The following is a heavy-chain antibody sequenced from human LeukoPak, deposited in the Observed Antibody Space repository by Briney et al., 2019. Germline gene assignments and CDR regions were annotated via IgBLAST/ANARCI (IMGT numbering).Heavy chain of an antibody. Sequence: PGRSLRLSCAASGVIFEDDGMNWGREAPGTGLESGSGMSWSSGFTGYAGSVQGRFTISRDNAKNTLFLQMNNLRPEDTALYYCVKDNVADTCVDCPLGDAFDIWGQGTMVTVSS. CDR2: MSWSSGFT. CDR3: VKDNVADTCVDCPLGDAFDI. V-gene: IGHV3-9*01. CDR1: GVIFEDDG. D-gene: IGHD2-21*01. J-gene: IGHJ3*02.